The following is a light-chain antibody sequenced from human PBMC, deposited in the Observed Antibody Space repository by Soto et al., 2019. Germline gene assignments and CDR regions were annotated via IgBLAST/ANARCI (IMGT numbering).Light chain of an antibody. CDR2: WAS. CDR3: QQYHSAPS. Sequence: DIVMTQSPDSLSVSLGERATISCKSSQSVLYSSNNKNYLAWYQQKPGQPPKLLIYWASTRESGVPDRFSGGGSGTYFPLTISSLQADYVAVYYCQQYHSAPSFGQGTKLEIK. V-gene: IGKV4-1*01. CDR1: QSVLYSSNNKNY. J-gene: IGKJ2*01.